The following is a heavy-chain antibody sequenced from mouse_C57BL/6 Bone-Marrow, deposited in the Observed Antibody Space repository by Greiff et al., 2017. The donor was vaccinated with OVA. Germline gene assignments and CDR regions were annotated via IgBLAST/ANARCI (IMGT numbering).Heavy chain of an antibody. J-gene: IGHJ1*03. CDR1: GYTFTSYW. CDR3: ARGGYYWYFDV. CDR2: IDPSDSET. D-gene: IGHD2-2*01. V-gene: IGHV1-52*01. Sequence: VQLQQPGAELVRPGSSVKLSCKASGYTFTSYWMHWVKQRPIQGLEWIGNIDPSDSETHYNQKFKDKATLTVDKSSSTAYMQLSSLTSEDSAVYYCARGGYYWYFDVWGTGTTVTVS.